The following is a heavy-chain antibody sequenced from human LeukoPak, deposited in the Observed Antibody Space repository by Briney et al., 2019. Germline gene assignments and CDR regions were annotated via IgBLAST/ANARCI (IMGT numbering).Heavy chain of an antibody. CDR1: GYSFTTYW. J-gene: IGHJ4*02. Sequence: GESLKISCGGSGYSFTTYWIAWVRQMPGKGLEWMGIIYPGDSDPRYSPSFQGQVTISADKSINTAYLQWSGLEASDTAMYYCARQPTVTTNFDYWGQGTLVTVSS. V-gene: IGHV5-51*01. CDR2: IYPGDSDP. D-gene: IGHD4-17*01. CDR3: ARQPTVTTNFDY.